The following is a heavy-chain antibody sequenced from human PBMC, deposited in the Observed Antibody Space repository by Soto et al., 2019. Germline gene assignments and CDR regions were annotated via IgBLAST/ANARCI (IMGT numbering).Heavy chain of an antibody. D-gene: IGHD2-15*01. V-gene: IGHV3-7*03. CDR1: GFTFSDYW. CDR3: VREWGRITPGH. CDR2: IKKDGGGE. J-gene: IGHJ4*02. Sequence: EVQLVESGGGLVQPGGSLRLSCAGSGFTFSDYWMNWVRQAPGKGLEWVANIKKDGGGELYVDSVKGRFTISRDNAKKSLVLEMKSLRTEDTARYFFVREWGRITPGHWGQGNLVTVSS.